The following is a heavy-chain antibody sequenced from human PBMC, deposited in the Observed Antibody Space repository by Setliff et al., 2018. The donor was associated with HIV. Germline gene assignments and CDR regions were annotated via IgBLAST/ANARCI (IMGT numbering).Heavy chain of an antibody. CDR2: IYTSGST. CDR1: GGSISSYY. CDR3: AGVVITMVRGVASPNWFDP. J-gene: IGHJ5*02. D-gene: IGHD3-10*01. V-gene: IGHV4-4*08. Sequence: SETLSLTCTVSGGSISSYYWSWIRQPPGKGLEWIGYIYTSGSTNYNPSLKSRVTISVDTSKNQFSLKLSSVTAADTAVDYCAGVVITMVRGVASPNWFDPWGQGTLVTVSS.